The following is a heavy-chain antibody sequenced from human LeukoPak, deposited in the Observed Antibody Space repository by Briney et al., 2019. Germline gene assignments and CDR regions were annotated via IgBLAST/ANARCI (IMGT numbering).Heavy chain of an antibody. J-gene: IGHJ5*02. D-gene: IGHD2-21*01. CDR3: ARGLAHGGIANWFDP. CDR2: FFSSGST. V-gene: IGHV4-39*06. Sequence: SETLSLTCSVPGGSLNSFSHYWAWIRQPPGKGLEWIGCFFSSGSTYYNPSLQSRVTFSLDKSNNHFALKLTSLTAADTAVYYCARGLAHGGIANWFDPWGQGTLVTVSS. CDR1: GGSLNSFSHY.